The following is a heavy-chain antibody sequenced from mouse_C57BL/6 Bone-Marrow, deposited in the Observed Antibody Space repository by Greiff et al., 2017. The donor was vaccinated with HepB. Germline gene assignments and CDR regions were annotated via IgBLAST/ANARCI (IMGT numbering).Heavy chain of an antibody. D-gene: IGHD4-1*01. CDR1: GYTFTSYW. CDR3: ARSEELGRDYFDY. V-gene: IGHV1-59*01. CDR2: IDPSDSYT. J-gene: IGHJ2*01. Sequence: QVQLQQPGAELVRPGTSVKLSCKASGYTFTSYWMHWVKQRPGQGLEWIGVIDPSDSYTNYNQKFKGKATLTVDTSSSTAYMQLSSLTSEDSAVYYCARSEELGRDYFDYWGQGTTLTVSS.